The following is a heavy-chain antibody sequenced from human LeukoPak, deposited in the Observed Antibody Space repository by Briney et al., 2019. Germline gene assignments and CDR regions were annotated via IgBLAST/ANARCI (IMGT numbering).Heavy chain of an antibody. V-gene: IGHV3-53*01. D-gene: IGHD3-3*02. J-gene: IGHJ3*02. Sequence: PGGSLRLSCTVSGFTVSSDSMSWVRQAPGKGLEWVSFIYSGGSTHYSDSVKGRFTISRDNSKNTLYLQMNSLRAEDTAVYYCAKIRPPAYDIWGQGTMVTVSS. CDR2: IYSGGST. CDR1: GFTVSSDS. CDR3: AKIRPPAYDI.